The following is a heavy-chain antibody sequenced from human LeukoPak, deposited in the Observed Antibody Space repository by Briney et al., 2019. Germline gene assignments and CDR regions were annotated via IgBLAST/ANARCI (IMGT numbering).Heavy chain of an antibody. D-gene: IGHD1-26*01. CDR1: GSTFSSYS. Sequence: GGSLRLSCAASGSTFSSYSMNWVRQVPGKGLEWVSSISRRSESISYADSVKGRFTISRDNAKSSLYLQMNSLRAEDTAVYYCAVVGALYYFDYWGQGTLVTVSS. J-gene: IGHJ4*02. CDR3: AVVGALYYFDY. V-gene: IGHV3-21*06. CDR2: ISRRSESI.